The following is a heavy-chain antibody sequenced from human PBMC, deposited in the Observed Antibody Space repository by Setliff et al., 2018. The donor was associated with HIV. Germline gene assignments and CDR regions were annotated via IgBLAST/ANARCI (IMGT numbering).Heavy chain of an antibody. Sequence: GGSLRLSCVASGVTFSNYAMSWVRQAPGKGLEWVSGIYDGGATYYGDSVKGRFTISRDNSKNTLHLQMNSLRAEDTAVYYCARVDYHDYNGYIDFWGQGTLVTVSS. D-gene: IGHD3-22*01. CDR3: ARVDYHDYNGYIDF. CDR1: GVTFSNYA. CDR2: IYDGGAT. V-gene: IGHV3-66*02. J-gene: IGHJ4*02.